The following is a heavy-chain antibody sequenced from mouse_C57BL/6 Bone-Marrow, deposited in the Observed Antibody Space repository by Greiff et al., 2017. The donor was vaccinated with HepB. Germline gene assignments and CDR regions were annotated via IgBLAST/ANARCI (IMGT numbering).Heavy chain of an antibody. CDR1: GYTFTSYW. V-gene: IGHV1-50*01. J-gene: IGHJ3*01. D-gene: IGHD2-3*01. CDR3: AIGRDGYWTY. Sequence: QVQLQQPGAELVKPGASVKLSCKASGYTFTSYWMQWVKQRPGQGLEWIGEIDPSDSYTNYNQKFKGKATLTVDTSSSTAYMQLSSLTSEDSAVYYCAIGRDGYWTYWGQGTLVTVSA. CDR2: IDPSDSYT.